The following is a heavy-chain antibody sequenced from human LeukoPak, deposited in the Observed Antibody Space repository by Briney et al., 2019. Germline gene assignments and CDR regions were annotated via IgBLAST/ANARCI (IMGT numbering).Heavy chain of an antibody. V-gene: IGHV1-2*02. CDR3: ARDRPYYSSSSGLADY. D-gene: IGHD6-6*01. Sequence: ASVKVSCKASGYTFTGYYMHWVRQAPGQGLEWMGWINPNSGGTNYAQKFQGRVTMTRDTSISTAYMELSRLRSDDTAVYYCARDRPYYSSSSGLADYWGQGALVTVSS. CDR2: INPNSGGT. J-gene: IGHJ4*02. CDR1: GYTFTGYY.